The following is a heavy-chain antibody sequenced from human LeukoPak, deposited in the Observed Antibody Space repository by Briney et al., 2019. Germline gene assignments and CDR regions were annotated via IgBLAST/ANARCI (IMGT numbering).Heavy chain of an antibody. Sequence: PSETLSLTCAVYSGSFSDHYWSWIRQSPGKGLEWIGEINHSGTTNYFPSLKSRATISVDTSKNQFSLKLSSVTAADTAVYYCARMIRGVQSHFSWFDSWGQGTLVTVSS. CDR2: INHSGTT. V-gene: IGHV4-34*01. D-gene: IGHD3-10*01. CDR3: ARMIRGVQSHFSWFDS. J-gene: IGHJ5*01. CDR1: SGSFSDHY.